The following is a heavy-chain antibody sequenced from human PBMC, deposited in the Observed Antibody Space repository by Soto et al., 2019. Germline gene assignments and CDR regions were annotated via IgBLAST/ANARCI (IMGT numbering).Heavy chain of an antibody. J-gene: IGHJ6*02. D-gene: IGHD5-12*01. CDR3: VRMWIFAMDV. CDR2: IYRSGSS. V-gene: IGHV4-30-2*01. Sequence: QLQLQESGSGLVKPSQTLSLTCAVSGASISSGGYSWSWIRQPPGKALEWIGYIYRSGSSYYNPYPNSRLTISMDTSKNQFSLKLSSGTAADTAVYYCVRMWIFAMDVWGPGTTVTVSS. CDR1: GASISSGGYS.